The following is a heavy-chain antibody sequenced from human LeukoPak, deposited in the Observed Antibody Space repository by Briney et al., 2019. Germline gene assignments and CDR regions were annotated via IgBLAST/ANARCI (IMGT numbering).Heavy chain of an antibody. V-gene: IGHV3-74*01. CDR1: GFTFSSYW. Sequence: PGGSLRLSCAASGFTFSSYWMHWVRQAPGKGLVWVSRINTDGSSTSYADSVKGRFTISRDNAKNTLYLQMNSLRAEDTAVYYCARASYFRDYYDSSGSDYWGQGALVTVSS. D-gene: IGHD3-22*01. CDR3: ARASYFRDYYDSSGSDY. CDR2: INTDGSST. J-gene: IGHJ4*02.